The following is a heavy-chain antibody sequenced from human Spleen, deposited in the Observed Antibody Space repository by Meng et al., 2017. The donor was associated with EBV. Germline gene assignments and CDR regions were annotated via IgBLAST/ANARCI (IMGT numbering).Heavy chain of an antibody. Sequence: QVQLPQWCVGLLTPSETLSLTCAVYGGSFSGYYWSWIRQPPGQGLEWIGEINHSGSTNYNPSLKSRVTISVDTSKNQFSLKLSSVTAADTAVYYCARIMRFGARSFDYWGQGTLVTVSS. J-gene: IGHJ4*02. CDR2: INHSGST. CDR1: GGSFSGYY. D-gene: IGHD3-10*01. CDR3: ARIMRFGARSFDY. V-gene: IGHV4-34*01.